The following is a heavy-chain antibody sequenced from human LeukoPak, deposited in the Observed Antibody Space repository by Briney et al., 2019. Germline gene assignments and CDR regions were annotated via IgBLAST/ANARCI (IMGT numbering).Heavy chain of an antibody. Sequence: GGSLRLSCAASGFTFSTYSMNWVRQAPGKGLEWVSSFSTSSSYIYYADSVKGRFTISRDNAKNSLYLQMNSLRAEDTAVYYCAGDSVLQVGALDYWGQGTLVTVSS. CDR1: GFTFSTYS. CDR2: FSTSSSYI. D-gene: IGHD1-26*01. V-gene: IGHV3-21*01. J-gene: IGHJ4*02. CDR3: AGDSVLQVGALDY.